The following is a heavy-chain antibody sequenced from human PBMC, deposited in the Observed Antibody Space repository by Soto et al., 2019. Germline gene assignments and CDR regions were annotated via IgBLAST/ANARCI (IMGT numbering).Heavy chain of an antibody. Sequence: PSETLSLTCTVSGGSISSGNYYWSWIRQPPGKGLEWIGFISYSGSTYYSTSLKSRVTISVDTSKSQFSLNLSFVTAADTAVYYCARRLPYSSGWLDPWGQGTLVTVSS. CDR2: ISYSGST. V-gene: IGHV4-30-4*01. J-gene: IGHJ5*02. D-gene: IGHD6-19*01. CDR3: ARRLPYSSGWLDP. CDR1: GGSISSGNYY.